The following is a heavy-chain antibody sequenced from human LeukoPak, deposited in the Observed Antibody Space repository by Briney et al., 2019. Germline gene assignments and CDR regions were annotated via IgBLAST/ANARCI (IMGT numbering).Heavy chain of an antibody. J-gene: IGHJ5*02. CDR2: INHSGST. CDR1: GGSFSGYY. CDR3: ARGMSTVTRPNSNWFDP. Sequence: NASETLSLTCAVYGGSFSGYYWSWIRQPPGKGLEWIGEINHSGSTNYNPSLKSRVTISVDTSKNQFSLKLSSVTAADTAVYYCARGMSTVTRPNSNWFDPWGQGTLVTVSS. V-gene: IGHV4-34*01. D-gene: IGHD4-17*01.